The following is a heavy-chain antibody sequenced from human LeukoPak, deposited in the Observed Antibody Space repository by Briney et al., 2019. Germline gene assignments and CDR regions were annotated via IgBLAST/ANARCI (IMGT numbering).Heavy chain of an antibody. Sequence: PSETLSLTCTVSGGSISGYYWSWIRQPAGKGLEWIGRIYTSGSTNYNPSLKSRVTMSVDTSKNQFSLKLSSVTAADTAVYYCARDEGPNYYDSSGYQKAYAFDIWGQGTMVTVSS. J-gene: IGHJ3*02. CDR1: GGSISGYY. D-gene: IGHD3-22*01. CDR2: IYTSGST. V-gene: IGHV4-4*07. CDR3: ARDEGPNYYDSSGYQKAYAFDI.